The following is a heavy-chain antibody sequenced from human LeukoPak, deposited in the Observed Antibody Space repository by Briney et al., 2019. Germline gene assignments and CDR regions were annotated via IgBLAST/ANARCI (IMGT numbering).Heavy chain of an antibody. CDR1: GFTFSSYC. CDR2: INTDGSGT. J-gene: IGHJ5*02. V-gene: IGHV3-74*01. CDR3: ARDQASYSSSYNWFDP. D-gene: IGHD6-13*01. Sequence: GGSLRLSCAASGFTFSSYCMHWVRQAPGKGLVWVSRINTDGSGTSYADSVKGRFTISRDNAKNTLYLQMNSLRAEDTAVYYCARDQASYSSSYNWFDPWGLGTLVTVSS.